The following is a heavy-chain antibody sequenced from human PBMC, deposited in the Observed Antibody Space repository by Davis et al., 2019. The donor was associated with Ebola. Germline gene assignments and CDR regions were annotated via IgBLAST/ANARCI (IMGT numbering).Heavy chain of an antibody. CDR3: ARESIAAAGTSSFDY. CDR1: GGSISSYY. CDR2: IYYSGST. D-gene: IGHD6-13*01. Sequence: SETLSLTCTVSGGSISSYYWSWIRQPPGKGLEWIGYIYYSGSTNYNPSLKSRVTISVDTSKNQFSLKLSFVTAADTAVYYCARESIAAAGTSSFDYWGQGTLVTVSS. V-gene: IGHV4-59*01. J-gene: IGHJ4*02.